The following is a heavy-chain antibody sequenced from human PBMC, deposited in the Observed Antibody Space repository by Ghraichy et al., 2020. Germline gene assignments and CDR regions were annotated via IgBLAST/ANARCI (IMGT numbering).Heavy chain of an antibody. V-gene: IGHV3-53*01. J-gene: IGHJ4*02. CDR1: GFTVSSNY. CDR3: ASEYGSGHYFDY. CDR2: FYSGGDT. D-gene: IGHD3-10*01. Sequence: GALRLSCAASGFTVSSNYMSWVRQAPGKGLEWVSVFYSGGDTYYVDSVKGRFTISRDNSKNTVNLQMNSLRAEDTAVYYCASEYGSGHYFDYWGQGTLVTVSS.